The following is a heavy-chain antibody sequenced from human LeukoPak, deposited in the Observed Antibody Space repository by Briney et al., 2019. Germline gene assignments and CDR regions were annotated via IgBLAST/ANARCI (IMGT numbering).Heavy chain of an antibody. J-gene: IGHJ4*02. CDR3: ARGQYSYGSGSYYFDY. Sequence: XXVSGGSMSSYYWSWIRQPAGKGVEWIGRIYTSGSTNYNPSLKSRVTISVDTSKKQFSLKLSSLTAADTAVDYSARGQYSYGSGSYYFDYWGQGTLVTVSS. CDR2: IYTSGST. CDR1: GGSMSSYY. D-gene: IGHD3-10*01. V-gene: IGHV4-4*07.